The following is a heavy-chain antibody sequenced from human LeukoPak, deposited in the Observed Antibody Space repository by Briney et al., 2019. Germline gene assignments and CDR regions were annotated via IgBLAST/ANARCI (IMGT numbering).Heavy chain of an antibody. Sequence: GESLKISCKGSGYSFTSYWIGWVRQMPGKGLEWMGIIYSGDSDTRYSPSFQGQVTISADKSLTTAYLQWSSLKASDTAMYYCARQGGYGWPRIDYWGQGTLVTVSS. J-gene: IGHJ4*02. CDR1: GYSFTSYW. D-gene: IGHD5-12*01. CDR3: ARQGGYGWPRIDY. V-gene: IGHV5-51*01. CDR2: IYSGDSDT.